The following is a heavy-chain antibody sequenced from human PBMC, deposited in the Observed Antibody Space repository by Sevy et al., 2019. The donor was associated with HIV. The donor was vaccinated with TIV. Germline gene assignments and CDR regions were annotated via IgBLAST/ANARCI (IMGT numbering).Heavy chain of an antibody. Sequence: GGSLRLSCAXXXXXTIHXAMXWVRQAPGKGLQWVTFIRYDGHTRYYADFVRGRFTISRDTSKNTLYLQMNSLSTEDTAIXYCAKDQCSGXSXSXYVFXXXGQGTLVTVSS. D-gene: IGHD2-15*01. V-gene: IGHV3-30*02. CDR1: XXXTIHXA. CDR2: IRYDGHTR. J-gene: IGHJ3*02. CDR3: AKDQCSGXSXSXYVFXX.